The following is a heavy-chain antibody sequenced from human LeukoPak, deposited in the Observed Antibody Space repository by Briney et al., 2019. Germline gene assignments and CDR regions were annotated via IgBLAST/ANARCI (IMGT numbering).Heavy chain of an antibody. Sequence: SEILSLTCTVSGGSISSYYWSWIRQPPGKGLEWIGYIYYSGSTDYNPSLKSRVTISVDTSKNQFSLKLSSVTAADTAVYYCARPAGIAAAGEAFDIWGQGTMVTVSS. CDR3: ARPAGIAAAGEAFDI. V-gene: IGHV4-59*01. D-gene: IGHD6-13*01. CDR2: IYYSGST. J-gene: IGHJ3*02. CDR1: GGSISSYY.